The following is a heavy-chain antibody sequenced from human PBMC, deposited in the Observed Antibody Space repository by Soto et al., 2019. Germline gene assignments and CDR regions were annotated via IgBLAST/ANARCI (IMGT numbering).Heavy chain of an antibody. V-gene: IGHV3-23*01. D-gene: IGHD1-1*01. J-gene: IGHJ4*02. Sequence: GGSLRLFCEASGFSISRFSMNWVRQAPGEGLDWVASISGDAETTSYADSVQGWFTISKDNSKNTVSLQMKSLTAEDTAIYYCAKGDSGTTPPYYFDHWGQGSLVTVSS. CDR3: AKGDSGTTPPYYFDH. CDR2: ISGDAETT. CDR1: GFSISRFS.